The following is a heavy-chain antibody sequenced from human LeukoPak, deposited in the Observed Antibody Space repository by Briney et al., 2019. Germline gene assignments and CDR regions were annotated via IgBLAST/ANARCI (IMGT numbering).Heavy chain of an antibody. CDR2: INTGNGNT. D-gene: IGHD1-7*01. CDR1: GYTFTSHS. CDR3: ASLGNYRYYFDC. J-gene: IGHJ4*02. V-gene: IGHV1-3*04. Sequence: ASVKVSCKASGYTFTSHSMHWVRQAPGQRLEWMGWINTGNGNTKYSQKFQGKVTITRDTSAGTAYMELSSLRSEDTAVYYCASLGNYRYYFDCWGQGTLVTVSS.